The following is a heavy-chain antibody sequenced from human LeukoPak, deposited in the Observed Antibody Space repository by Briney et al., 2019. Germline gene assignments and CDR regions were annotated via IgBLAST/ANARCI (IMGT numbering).Heavy chain of an antibody. J-gene: IGHJ4*02. Sequence: EASVKVSCKASGGTFSSYAISWVRQAPGQGLEWMGGIIPIFGTANYVQKFQGRVTITADESTSTAYMELSSLRSEDTAVYYCATLYSGSHYVLDYWGQGTLVTVSS. CDR1: GGTFSSYA. CDR3: ATLYSGSHYVLDY. D-gene: IGHD1-26*01. V-gene: IGHV1-69*13. CDR2: IIPIFGTA.